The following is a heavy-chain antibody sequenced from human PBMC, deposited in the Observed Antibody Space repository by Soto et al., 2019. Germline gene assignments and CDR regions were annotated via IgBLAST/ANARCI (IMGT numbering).Heavy chain of an antibody. CDR2: INPNSGGT. CDR3: AREKDSSGYYYYYYYYGMDV. V-gene: IGHV1-2*02. CDR1: GYTFTGYY. Sequence: ASVKVSCKASGYTFTGYYMHWVRQAPGQGLEWMGWINPNSGGTNYAQKFQGRVTMTRDTSISTAYMELSRLRSDDTAVYYCAREKDSSGYYYYYYYYGMDVWGQGTTVTVSS. J-gene: IGHJ6*02. D-gene: IGHD3-22*01.